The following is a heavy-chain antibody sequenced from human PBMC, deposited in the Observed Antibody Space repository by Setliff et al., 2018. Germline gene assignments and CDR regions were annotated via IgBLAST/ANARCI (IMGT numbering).Heavy chain of an antibody. CDR2: TIPIFGTT. CDR3: AREGVDTRSSTDYRYYMDV. V-gene: IGHV1-69*05. D-gene: IGHD5-18*01. J-gene: IGHJ6*03. CDR1: GCTFSSYG. Sequence: KVSCKASGCTFSSYGISWVRQAPGQGLEWMGGTIPIFGTTDYAQKFQGRVTIITDESTSTAYMELRRLRTEDTAVYYCAREGVDTRSSTDYRYYMDVWGKGTTVTVSS.